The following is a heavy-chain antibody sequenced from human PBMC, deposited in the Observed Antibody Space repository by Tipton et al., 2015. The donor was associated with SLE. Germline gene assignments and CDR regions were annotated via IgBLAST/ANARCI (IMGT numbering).Heavy chain of an antibody. J-gene: IGHJ4*02. CDR1: GDSLNRGAYY. D-gene: IGHD4-17*01. V-gene: IGHV4-61*09. CDR3: SRDREGFGDFYFDY. Sequence: TLSLTCTVSGDSLNRGAYYWSWIRPSAGKGLEWIGHIFTTGTTRYNPSLRGRATISSDTSKNQFSLEVKSVSAADTAVYYCSRDREGFGDFYFDYWGQGILVTVSS. CDR2: IFTTGTT.